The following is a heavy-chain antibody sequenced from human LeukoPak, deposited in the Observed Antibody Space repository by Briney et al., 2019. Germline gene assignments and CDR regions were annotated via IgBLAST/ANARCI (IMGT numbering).Heavy chain of an antibody. CDR1: GFTFSSYE. Sequence: GGSLRLSCAASGFTFSSYEMNWVRQAPGKGLEWVSYISSSGSTIYYADSVKGRFTISRDNAKNSLYLQMNSLRAEDTAVYYCARGLEDYDILTGYYSANAFDYWGQGTLVTVSS. V-gene: IGHV3-48*03. D-gene: IGHD3-9*01. J-gene: IGHJ4*02. CDR2: ISSSGSTI. CDR3: ARGLEDYDILTGYYSANAFDY.